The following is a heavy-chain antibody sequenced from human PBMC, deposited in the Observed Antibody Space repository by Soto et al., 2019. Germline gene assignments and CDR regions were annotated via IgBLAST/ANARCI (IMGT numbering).Heavy chain of an antibody. CDR3: ARTNIVATYYFDY. Sequence: SETLSLTCTVSGGSISSYYWSWIRHPPGKGLEWIGYIYYSGSTNYNPSLESRVTISVDTSKNQFSLKLSSVTAADTAVYYCARTNIVATYYFDYWGQGTLVTVSS. CDR1: GGSISSYY. D-gene: IGHD5-12*01. J-gene: IGHJ4*02. CDR2: IYYSGST. V-gene: IGHV4-59*01.